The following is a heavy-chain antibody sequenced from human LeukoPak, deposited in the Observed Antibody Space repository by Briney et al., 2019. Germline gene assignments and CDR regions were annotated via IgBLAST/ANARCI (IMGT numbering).Heavy chain of an antibody. V-gene: IGHV4-59*01. CDR2: VYYSGTT. D-gene: IGHD3-22*01. J-gene: IGHJ4*02. CDR1: GGSISSYY. CDR3: ARAVVLYYDGSGYSTRFDY. Sequence: PSETLSLTCTVSGGSISSYYWSWIRQPPGKELEWIGYVYYSGTTNYNPSLKSRVTISVDTSKNQFSLKLRSVTAADTAMYYCARAVVLYYDGSGYSTRFDYWGQGTLVTVSS.